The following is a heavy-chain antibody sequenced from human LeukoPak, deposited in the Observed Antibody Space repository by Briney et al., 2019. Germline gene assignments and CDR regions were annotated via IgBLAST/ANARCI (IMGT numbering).Heavy chain of an antibody. D-gene: IGHD3-22*01. Sequence: SETLSLTCAVYGGSFSGYYWSWIRQPPGKGLEWIGYIYYSGSTYYNPSLKSRVTISVDTSKNQFSLKLSSVTAADTAVYYCARAGRGYYDSSGYYYSAFDIWGQGTMVTVSS. J-gene: IGHJ3*02. CDR1: GGSFSGYY. V-gene: IGHV4-30-4*01. CDR2: IYYSGST. CDR3: ARAGRGYYDSSGYYYSAFDI.